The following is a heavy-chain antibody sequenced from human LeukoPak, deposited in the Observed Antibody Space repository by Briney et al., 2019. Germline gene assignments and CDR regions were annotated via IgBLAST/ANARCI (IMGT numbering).Heavy chain of an antibody. D-gene: IGHD2-2*01. V-gene: IGHV1-18*01. CDR3: ARDTVGYWSSTSCSPEDY. CDR1: GYTFTSYG. CDR2: ISAYNGNT. Sequence: ASVTVSCKASGYTFTSYGISWVRQAPGQGLEWMGWISAYNGNTNYPQKLQGRVTITADTYTSTAYMELRILRSDATAVYYCARDTVGYWSSTSCSPEDYWGQGTLVTVSS. J-gene: IGHJ4*02.